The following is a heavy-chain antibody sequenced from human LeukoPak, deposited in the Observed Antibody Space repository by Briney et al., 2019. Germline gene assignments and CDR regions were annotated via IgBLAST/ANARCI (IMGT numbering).Heavy chain of an antibody. V-gene: IGHV1-69*13. CDR2: IIPIFGTA. CDR1: GGTFSSYA. CDR3: ASPDYYGSGSYAH. J-gene: IGHJ4*02. Sequence: GASVKVSCKASGGTFSSYAISWVRQARGQGLEWMGGIIPIFGTANYAQKFQGRVTITADESTSTAYMELSSLRSEDTAVYYCASPDYYGSGSYAHWGQGTLVTVSS. D-gene: IGHD3-10*01.